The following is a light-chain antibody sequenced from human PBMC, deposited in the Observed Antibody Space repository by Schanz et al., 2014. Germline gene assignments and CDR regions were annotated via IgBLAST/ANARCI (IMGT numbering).Light chain of an antibody. CDR1: QSISSY. V-gene: IGKV1-39*01. CDR2: AAS. J-gene: IGKJ1*01. Sequence: DIQMTPSPSSLSASVGDRVTITCRASQSISSYLNWYQQKPGKAPNLLIYAASSLESGVPSRFSGSESGTDFTLTISSLQPEDFATYYCQQSYSTPWTFGHGTKVEIK. CDR3: QQSYSTPWT.